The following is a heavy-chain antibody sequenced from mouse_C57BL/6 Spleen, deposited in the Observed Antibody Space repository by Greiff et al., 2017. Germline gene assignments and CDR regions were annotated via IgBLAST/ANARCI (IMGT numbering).Heavy chain of an antibody. V-gene: IGHV8-12*01. D-gene: IGHD2-1*01. CDR1: GFSLSTSGMG. Sequence: VKLMESGPGILQSSQTLSLTCSFSGFSLSTSGMGVSWIRQPSGKGLEWLAHIYWDDDKRYNPSLKSRLTISKDTSRNQVFLKITSVDTADTATYYCARRAERTYGTTGAMDYWGQGTSVTVSS. J-gene: IGHJ4*01. CDR2: IYWDDDK. CDR3: ARRAERTYGTTGAMDY.